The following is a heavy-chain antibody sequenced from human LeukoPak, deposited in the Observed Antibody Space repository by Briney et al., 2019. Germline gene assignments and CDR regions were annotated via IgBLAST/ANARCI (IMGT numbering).Heavy chain of an antibody. CDR1: GGSISSGTYY. Sequence: PSETLSLTCTVSGGSISSGTYYWGWIRQPPGKGLEWIGSIYHSGNAYYNQSLMSRVTISVDTSKNQFSLKVSSATAADTAVYYCARDSRGAYMDCFDYWGQGTLVTVSS. J-gene: IGHJ4*02. V-gene: IGHV4-39*07. CDR3: ARDSRGAYMDCFDY. CDR2: IYHSGNA. D-gene: IGHD1-26*01.